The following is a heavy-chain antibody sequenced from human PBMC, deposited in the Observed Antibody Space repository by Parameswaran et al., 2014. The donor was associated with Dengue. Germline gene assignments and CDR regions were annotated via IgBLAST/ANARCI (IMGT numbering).Heavy chain of an antibody. Sequence: WIRQPPGKGLEWIGEINHSGSTNYNPSLKSRVTISVDTSKNQFSLKLSSVTAADTAVYYCASSSDMALGYYYYGMDVWGQGTTVTVSS. J-gene: IGHJ6*02. CDR2: INHSGST. V-gene: IGHV4-34*01. D-gene: IGHD5-24*01. CDR3: ASSSDMALGYYYYGMDV.